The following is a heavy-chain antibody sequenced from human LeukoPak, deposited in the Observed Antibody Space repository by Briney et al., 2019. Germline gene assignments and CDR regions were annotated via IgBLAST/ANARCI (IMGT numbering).Heavy chain of an antibody. J-gene: IGHJ4*02. CDR1: GFTFDDYA. V-gene: IGHV3-9*03. D-gene: IGHD6-19*01. CDR3: AKDRGSSGWGPDY. Sequence: GGSLRLSCAASGFTFDDYAMHWVRQAPGKGLEWVSGISWNSVNIGYADSVKGRFTISRENAKNYLYLQMNSLRAEDMALYYCAKDRGSSGWGPDYWGQGTLVTVSS. CDR2: ISWNSVNI.